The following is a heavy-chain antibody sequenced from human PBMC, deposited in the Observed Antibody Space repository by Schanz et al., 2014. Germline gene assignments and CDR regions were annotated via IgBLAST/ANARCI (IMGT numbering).Heavy chain of an antibody. D-gene: IGHD5-12*01. CDR2: ISGNGGST. CDR1: GFTFTTNA. CDR3: ARDGGRDGYNLAFDV. V-gene: IGHV3-23*04. J-gene: IGHJ3*01. Sequence: EVQLVESGGGLVQPGGSLRLSCAASGFTFTTNAMSWVRQPPGKGLEWVSAISGNGGSTYFADSVKGRFIIPRDNSKNTLYLQMNSLRAEDTAVYFCARDGGRDGYNLAFDVWGQGTLVTVSS.